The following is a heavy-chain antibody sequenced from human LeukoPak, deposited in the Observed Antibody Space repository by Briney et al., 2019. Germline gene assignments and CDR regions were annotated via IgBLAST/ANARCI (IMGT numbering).Heavy chain of an antibody. V-gene: IGHV1-2*02. CDR3: ARVARYYYDSSGYYGKYDWFDP. CDR1: GYTFTGYY. J-gene: IGHJ5*02. Sequence: GASVKVSCKASGYTFTGYYMHWVRQAPGHGLEWMGMINPNTGGTTYSKKFQGSVTMTRVTSFSKAFFEQMSLVSADKAVDYGARVARYYYDSSGYYGKYDWFDPWGQGTLVTVSS. CDR2: INPNTGGT. D-gene: IGHD3-22*01.